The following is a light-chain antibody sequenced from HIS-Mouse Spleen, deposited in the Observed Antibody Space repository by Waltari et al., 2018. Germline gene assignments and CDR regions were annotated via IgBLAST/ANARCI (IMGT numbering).Light chain of an antibody. CDR2: EVS. J-gene: IGLJ1*01. Sequence: QSALTQPPSASGSPGQSVTISCTGTSSDVGGYNYVPWYQQHPGKAPKLMLYEVSKRPSGVPDRFSGSKSGNTASLTVSGLQAEDEADYYCSSYAGSNNSLYVFGTGTKVTVL. V-gene: IGLV2-8*01. CDR3: SSYAGSNNSLYV. CDR1: SSDVGGYNY.